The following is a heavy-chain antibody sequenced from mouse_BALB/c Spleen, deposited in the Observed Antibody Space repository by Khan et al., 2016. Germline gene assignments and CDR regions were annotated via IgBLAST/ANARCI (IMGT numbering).Heavy chain of an antibody. Sequence: VQLKQSGAELVKPGASVKFSCTASGFYIKDTYMHWVKQRPEQGLEWIGRIDPANGNTKYDPKFQGKATITADTSSNTAYLQLSSLTSEDTAVYYCARGRTAFAYWGQGTLVTVSA. CDR2: IDPANGNT. CDR1: GFYIKDTY. CDR3: ARGRTAFAY. D-gene: IGHD1-2*01. J-gene: IGHJ3*01. V-gene: IGHV14-3*02.